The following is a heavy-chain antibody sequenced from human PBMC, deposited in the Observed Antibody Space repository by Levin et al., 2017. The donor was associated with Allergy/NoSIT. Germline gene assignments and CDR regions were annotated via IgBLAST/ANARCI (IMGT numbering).Heavy chain of an antibody. V-gene: IGHV3-33*01. CDR1: GFTFSRSG. CDR3: ARSTPGDFYFDY. CDR2: IWYDGSNK. D-gene: IGHD3-16*01. Sequence: GESLKISCAASGFTFSRSGMHWVRQAPGKGLEWVAVIWYDGSNKYYADSVKGRFTISRDNSKNTLYLQMNSLRAEDTAVYYCARSTPGDFYFDYWGQGTLVTVS. J-gene: IGHJ4*02.